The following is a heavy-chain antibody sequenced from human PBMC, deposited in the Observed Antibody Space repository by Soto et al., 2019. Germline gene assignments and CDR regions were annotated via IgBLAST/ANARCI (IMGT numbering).Heavy chain of an antibody. D-gene: IGHD4-17*01. J-gene: IGHJ4*02. Sequence: QVQLVQSGAEVKKPETSVKVSCKASGDTFTSYDINWERQDTGQGLEWMGWMNPNSGNTGYAQKFQGRVTMTRNTSISTAYMELSSLRSEDTAVYYCARTLYGDNVHYWGQGTLVTVSS. V-gene: IGHV1-8*01. CDR3: ARTLYGDNVHY. CDR1: GDTFTSYD. CDR2: MNPNSGNT.